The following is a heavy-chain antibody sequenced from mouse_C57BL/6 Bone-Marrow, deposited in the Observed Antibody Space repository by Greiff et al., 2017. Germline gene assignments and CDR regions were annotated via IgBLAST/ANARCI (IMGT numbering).Heavy chain of an antibody. CDR1: GYTFTSYW. CDR2: IYPSDSET. Sequence: QVQLQQPGAELVRPGSSVKLSCKASGYTFTSYWMDWVKQRPGQGLEWIGNIYPSDSETHYNQKFKDKATLTVDKSSSTAYMQLSSLTSEDSAVEYWARHYYGRGTDAMDYWGQGTSVTVSS. D-gene: IGHD1-1*01. CDR3: ARHYYGRGTDAMDY. V-gene: IGHV1-61*01. J-gene: IGHJ4*01.